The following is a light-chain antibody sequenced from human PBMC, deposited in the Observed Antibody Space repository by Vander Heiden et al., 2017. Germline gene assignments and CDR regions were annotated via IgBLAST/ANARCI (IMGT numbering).Light chain of an antibody. J-gene: IGKJ1*01. Sequence: EVVLTQSPGPLSLSPGERATLSCRASQSVSSSYLAWYQQKPGRAPRLLIYAASSRVTGIPARFSGGGSGTDFTLTISRLEPEDFAVYYCQQYGSSPNTFGQGTKVEIK. CDR3: QQYGSSPNT. CDR1: QSVSSSY. CDR2: AAS. V-gene: IGKV3-20*01.